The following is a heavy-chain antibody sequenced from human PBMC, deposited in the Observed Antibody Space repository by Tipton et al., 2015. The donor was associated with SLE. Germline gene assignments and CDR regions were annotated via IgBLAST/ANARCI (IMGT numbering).Heavy chain of an antibody. CDR2: IYYSGNT. V-gene: IGHV4-31*03. Sequence: TLSLTCTVSGDSIGSGGYFWNWIRQHPGKGLEWIGYIYYSGNTYYNPSLKSRVTISVDTSKNQFSLKLSSVTAADTAVYYCATVHDYSNSLDYWGQGALVTVSS. D-gene: IGHD4-11*01. J-gene: IGHJ4*02. CDR3: ATVHDYSNSLDY. CDR1: GDSIGSGGYF.